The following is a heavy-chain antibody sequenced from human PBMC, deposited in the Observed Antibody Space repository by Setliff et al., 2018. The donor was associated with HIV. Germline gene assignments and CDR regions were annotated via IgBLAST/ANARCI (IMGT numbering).Heavy chain of an antibody. Sequence: SETLSLTCSVSGASITSGIYYWAWIRQPAGKGLEFIGRVYFSGSTNYNPSLKSRVTISLDTSKMQFSLHLTSVTAADTAVYYCATLDPSGGNFLAYWGQGTLVTVSS. CDR1: GASITSGIYY. D-gene: IGHD2-21*02. CDR3: ATLDPSGGNFLAY. J-gene: IGHJ4*02. V-gene: IGHV4-61*02. CDR2: VYFSGST.